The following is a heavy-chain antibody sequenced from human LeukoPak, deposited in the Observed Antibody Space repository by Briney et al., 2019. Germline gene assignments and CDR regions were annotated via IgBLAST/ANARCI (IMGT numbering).Heavy chain of an antibody. Sequence: ASVKVSCKASGYTFTSYGISWVRQAPGQGLEWMGWISAYNGNTNYAQKLQGRVTMTTDTSTSTAYMELRSLRSDDTAVYYCARGGGPAGVLWPTSPFDYWGQGTLVTVSS. CDR3: ARGGGPAGVLWPTSPFDY. D-gene: IGHD2/OR15-2a*01. V-gene: IGHV1-18*01. CDR1: GYTFTSYG. CDR2: ISAYNGNT. J-gene: IGHJ4*02.